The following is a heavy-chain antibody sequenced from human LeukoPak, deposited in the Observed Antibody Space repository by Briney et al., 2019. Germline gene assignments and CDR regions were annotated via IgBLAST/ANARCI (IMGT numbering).Heavy chain of an antibody. Sequence: ASVKVSCKASGYIFTSYGISWVRQAPGQGLEWMGWISAYNGNTNYAQKLQGRVTMTTDTSTSTAYMELRSLRSDDTAVYYCARADYYDSGSYGWFDPWGQGTLVTVSS. V-gene: IGHV1-18*01. D-gene: IGHD3-10*01. CDR1: GYIFTSYG. CDR3: ARADYYDSGSYGWFDP. J-gene: IGHJ5*02. CDR2: ISAYNGNT.